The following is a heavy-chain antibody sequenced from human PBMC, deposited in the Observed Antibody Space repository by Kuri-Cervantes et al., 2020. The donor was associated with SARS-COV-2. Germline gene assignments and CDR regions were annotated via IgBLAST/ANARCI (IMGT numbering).Heavy chain of an antibody. V-gene: IGHV3-48*02. J-gene: IGHJ4*02. Sequence: GGSLRLSCAASGFTFSSYSMNWVRQAPGKGLEWVSYISSSSSTIYYAESVKGRFTISRDNAKNSLYLQMNSLRDEDTAVYYCARDANYGSRLPRKFDYWGQGTLVTVSS. CDR3: ARDANYGSRLPRKFDY. CDR2: ISSSSSTI. D-gene: IGHD5-12*01. CDR1: GFTFSSYS.